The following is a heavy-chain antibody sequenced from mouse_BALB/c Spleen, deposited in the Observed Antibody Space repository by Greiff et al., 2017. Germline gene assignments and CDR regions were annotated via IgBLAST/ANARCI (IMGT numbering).Heavy chain of an antibody. D-gene: IGHD2-4*01. V-gene: IGHV1-12*01. Sequence: VQLQQSGAELVRSGASVKMSCKASGYTFTSYNMHWVKQTPGQGLEWIGYIYPGNGGTNYNQKFKGKATLTADTSSSTAYMQISSLTSEDSAVYFCARSMITTIAYWGQGTLVTVSA. CDR1: GYTFTSYN. CDR3: ARSMITTIAY. CDR2: IYPGNGGT. J-gene: IGHJ3*01.